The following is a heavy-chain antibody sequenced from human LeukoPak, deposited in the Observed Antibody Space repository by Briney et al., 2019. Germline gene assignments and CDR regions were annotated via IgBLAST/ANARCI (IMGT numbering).Heavy chain of an antibody. V-gene: IGHV4-38-2*02. J-gene: IGHJ6*03. CDR3: ARGGYCSSWHYYYYMDV. D-gene: IGHD6-13*01. CDR2: IYHSGRT. Sequence: PSETLSLTCTVSGYSISSGYYWGWIRQPPGKGLEWIGSIYHSGRTFYNPSLKSRVTISVDTSKNQFSLKLSSVTAADTAVYYCARGGYCSSWHYYYYMDVWGKGTTVTVSS. CDR1: GYSISSGYY.